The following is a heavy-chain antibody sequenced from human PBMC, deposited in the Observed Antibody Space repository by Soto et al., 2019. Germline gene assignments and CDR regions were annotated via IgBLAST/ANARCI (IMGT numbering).Heavy chain of an antibody. J-gene: IGHJ5*02. CDR3: ARDPRYSSYYNWFDP. CDR2: ISYDGSNK. Sequence: GGSLRLSCAASGFTFSSYAMHWVRQAPGKGLEWVAVISYDGSNKYYADSVKGRFTISRDNSKNTLYLQMNSLRAEDTAVYYCARDPRYSSYYNWFDPWGQGTLVTVSS. D-gene: IGHD6-13*01. V-gene: IGHV3-30-3*01. CDR1: GFTFSSYA.